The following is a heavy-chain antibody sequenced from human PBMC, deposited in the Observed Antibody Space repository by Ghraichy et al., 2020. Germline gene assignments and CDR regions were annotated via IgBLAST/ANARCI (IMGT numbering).Heavy chain of an antibody. D-gene: IGHD3-3*01. CDR3: ARDGGRNLNIPDNYNFWSGYYPRYYYYYGMDV. J-gene: IGHJ6*02. CDR2: ISSSSSTI. Sequence: GGSLRLSCAASGFTFSSYSMNWVRQAPGKGLEWVSYISSSSSTIYYADSVKGRFTISRDNAKNSLYLQMNSLRDEDTAVYYCARDGGRNLNIPDNYNFWSGYYPRYYYYYGMDVWGQGTTVTVSS. CDR1: GFTFSSYS. V-gene: IGHV3-48*02.